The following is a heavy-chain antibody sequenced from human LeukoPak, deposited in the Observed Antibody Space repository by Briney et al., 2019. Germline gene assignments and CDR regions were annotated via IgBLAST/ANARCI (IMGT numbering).Heavy chain of an antibody. Sequence: GGSLGLSCAASGFTFSSYAMSWVRQAPGKGLEWVSAISGSGGSTYYADSVKGRFTISRDNSKNTLYLQMNSLRAEDTAVYYCAKDLGASIAVADNYFDYWGQGTLVTVSS. CDR2: ISGSGGST. CDR3: AKDLGASIAVADNYFDY. J-gene: IGHJ4*02. D-gene: IGHD6-19*01. V-gene: IGHV3-23*01. CDR1: GFTFSSYA.